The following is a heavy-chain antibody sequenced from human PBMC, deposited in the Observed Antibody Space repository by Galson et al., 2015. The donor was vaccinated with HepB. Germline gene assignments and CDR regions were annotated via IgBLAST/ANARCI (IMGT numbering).Heavy chain of an antibody. V-gene: IGHV1-46*01. Sequence: SVKVSCKASGYTFTSYYMHWVRQAPGQGLEWMGIINPSGGSTSYAQKFQGRVTMTRDTSTSTVYMELSSLRSEDTAVYYCAVTYKPAGNIVVVPAAIQYSSSRGAFDYWGQGTLVTVSS. D-gene: IGHD2-2*02. CDR3: AVTYKPAGNIVVVPAAIQYSSSRGAFDY. CDR1: GYTFTSYY. CDR2: INPSGGST. J-gene: IGHJ4*02.